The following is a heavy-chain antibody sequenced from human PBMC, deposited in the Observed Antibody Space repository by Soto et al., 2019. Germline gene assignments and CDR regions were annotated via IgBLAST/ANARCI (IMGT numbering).Heavy chain of an antibody. CDR2: ISSGGGTS. CDR1: GFIFSDYY. CDR3: ARRLTGRTTGDWFDP. J-gene: IGHJ5*02. V-gene: IGHV3-11*01. D-gene: IGHD1-20*01. Sequence: VGSLRLSCAASGFIFSDYYMTWIRQAPGKGLEWISDISSGGGTSYFADSVRGRFTISRDNANNSLYLQMSNLRAEDTAIYYCARRLTGRTTGDWFDPWGQGTLVTVSS.